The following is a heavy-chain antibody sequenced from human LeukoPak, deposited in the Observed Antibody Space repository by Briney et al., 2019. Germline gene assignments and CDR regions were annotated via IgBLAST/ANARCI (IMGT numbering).Heavy chain of an antibody. Sequence: PGGSLRLSCAAPGFTFSSYAMHWVRQAPGKGLEWVAVISYDGSNKYYADSVKGRFTISRDNSKNTLYLQMNSLRAEDTAVYYCARVDVPGHYYGMDVWGQGTTVTVSS. CDR2: ISYDGSNK. CDR3: ARVDVPGHYYGMDV. V-gene: IGHV3-30-3*01. CDR1: GFTFSSYA. J-gene: IGHJ6*02. D-gene: IGHD2-2*01.